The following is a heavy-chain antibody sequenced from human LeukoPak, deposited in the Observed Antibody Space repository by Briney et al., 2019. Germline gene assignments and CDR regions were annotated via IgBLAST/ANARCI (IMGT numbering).Heavy chain of an antibody. CDR1: GGSFSSCA. V-gene: IGHV1-69*05. Sequence: ASVKVSCKASGGSFSSCAISWVRQAPGQGLEWMGGVIPCFGTANYAQKFQGRVTITTDESTSTAYMELSSLRSEDAAVCYCAREASAPARSLAYCGQPTLVTASS. D-gene: IGHD6-6*01. CDR2: VIPCFGTA. CDR3: AREASAPARSLAY. J-gene: IGHJ4*02.